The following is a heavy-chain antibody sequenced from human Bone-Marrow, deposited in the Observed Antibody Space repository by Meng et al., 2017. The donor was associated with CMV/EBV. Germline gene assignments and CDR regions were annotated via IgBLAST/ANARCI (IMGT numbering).Heavy chain of an antibody. CDR3: ARDRSGGDAYQI. V-gene: IGHV4-59*01. CDR2: IYYIGST. CDR1: GGSISSYY. D-gene: IGHD1-26*01. J-gene: IGHJ3*02. Sequence: SETLSLTCTVSGGSISSYYWSWIRQPPGKGLEWIGHIYYIGSTSYNPSLKSRITISVDTSKNQFSLKLSSMTAADTAVYYCARDRSGGDAYQIWGQGTMVTVSS.